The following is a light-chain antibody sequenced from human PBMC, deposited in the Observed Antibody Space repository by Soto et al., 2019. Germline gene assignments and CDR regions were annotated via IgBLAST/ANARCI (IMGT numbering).Light chain of an antibody. CDR2: DAS. CDR1: QSNSRW. Sequence: DIQMTQSPSTLSASAGARVTITCRASQSNSRWLAWYQQKPGKAPKALIYDASTLRSGVPSRFSGGGSGTEFTLTISSMQPDDFASYYCQQYNTYSTFGQGTRLEIK. J-gene: IGKJ5*01. V-gene: IGKV1-5*01. CDR3: QQYNTYST.